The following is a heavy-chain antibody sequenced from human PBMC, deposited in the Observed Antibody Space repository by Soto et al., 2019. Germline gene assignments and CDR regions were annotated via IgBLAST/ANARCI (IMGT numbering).Heavy chain of an antibody. J-gene: IGHJ6*02. V-gene: IGHV1-69*01. Sequence: QVQLVQSGAEVKKPGSSVKVSCKASGGTFSSYAISWVRQAPGQGLEWMGGSIPIFGTANYAQKFQGRVTNTADESTSTAYRGLSSLRSEAPAVYYCASGYCTNGVCYTPYYYCGMDVWGQGTTVTVSS. CDR2: SIPIFGTA. CDR1: GGTFSSYA. D-gene: IGHD2-8*01. CDR3: ASGYCTNGVCYTPYYYCGMDV.